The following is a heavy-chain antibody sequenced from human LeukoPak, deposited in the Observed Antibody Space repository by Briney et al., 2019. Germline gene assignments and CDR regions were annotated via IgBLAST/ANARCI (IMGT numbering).Heavy chain of an antibody. Sequence: ATVKVSCKASGYRFTSYGISWVGQAPGQGLEWMAWISAYNGNTNYAQKFQGRVIMTTDTSTSTAYMELRSLRSDDTAVYYCARDPDCSSTRCSESPFDYWGQGTLVTVSS. CDR2: ISAYNGNT. D-gene: IGHD2-2*01. V-gene: IGHV1-18*01. J-gene: IGHJ4*02. CDR1: GYRFTSYG. CDR3: ARDPDCSSTRCSESPFDY.